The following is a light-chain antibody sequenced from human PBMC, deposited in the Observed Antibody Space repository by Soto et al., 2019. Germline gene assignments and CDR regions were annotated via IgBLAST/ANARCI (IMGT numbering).Light chain of an antibody. CDR1: TSNIRTYG. CDR2: GSK. Sequence: QSVLTQPXSVSGAPGQKVSIACTGSTSNIRTYGFHWYQDLPGSAPKLLIYGSKNRPSGVPDRFSGSKSDTSASLAITGLQSEDEADYYCHAYDSSLDAFVFGTGTKVTVL. V-gene: IGLV1-40*01. J-gene: IGLJ1*01. CDR3: HAYDSSLDAFV.